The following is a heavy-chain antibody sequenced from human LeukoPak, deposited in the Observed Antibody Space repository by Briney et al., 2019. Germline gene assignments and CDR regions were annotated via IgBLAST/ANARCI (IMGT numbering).Heavy chain of an antibody. CDR2: IYHSGST. V-gene: IGHV4-38-2*02. CDR3: ARDARRESFFDY. CDR1: AYSITSGYY. J-gene: IGHJ4*02. Sequence: SETLSLTCAVSAYSITSGYYWGWIRHPPGKGLEWIGSIYHSGSTYYNPSLKSRVTISVDTSKNQFSLKLSSVTAADTAVYYCARDARRESFFDYWGQGSLVTVSS. D-gene: IGHD1-26*01.